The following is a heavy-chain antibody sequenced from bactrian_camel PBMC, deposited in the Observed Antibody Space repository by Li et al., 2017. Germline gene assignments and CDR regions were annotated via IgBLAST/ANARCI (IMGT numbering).Heavy chain of an antibody. CDR3: AADLVTDEPSLVEREYYY. V-gene: IGHV3-2*01. CDR1: PDTYRRIC. J-gene: IGHJ4*01. D-gene: IGHD1*01. Sequence: HVQLVESGGGSVQTGGSLRLSCAASPDTYRRICMAWFRQVPGKEREGVASMYTQSENKYYAESVKGWFTISQNDAKDTVYLQMDNLKPEDTATYYCAADLVTDEPSLVEREYYYWGQGTQVTVS. CDR2: MYTQSENK.